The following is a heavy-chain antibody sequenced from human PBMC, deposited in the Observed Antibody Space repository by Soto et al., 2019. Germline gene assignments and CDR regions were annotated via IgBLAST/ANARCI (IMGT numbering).Heavy chain of an antibody. J-gene: IGHJ5*02. CDR2: IYYSGST. D-gene: IGHD3-10*01. CDR3: ARADYYYGSGSYLAP. CDR1: GDSISSDFYY. Sequence: SETLSLTCTVSGDSISSDFYYWSWIRQHPGKGLEWIGYIYYSGSTYYNPSLKSRVTISVDTSKNHFSLKLSSVTAADTAVYYCARADYYYGSGSYLAPWGQGTLVTVSS. V-gene: IGHV4-31*03.